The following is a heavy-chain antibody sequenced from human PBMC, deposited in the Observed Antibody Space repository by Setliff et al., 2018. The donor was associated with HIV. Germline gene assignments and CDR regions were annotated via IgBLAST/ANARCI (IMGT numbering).Heavy chain of an antibody. CDR1: GYTFTSYD. Sequence: RASVKVSCKASGYTFTSYDINWVRQATGQGLEWMGWMNPNSGNTGYAQKFQGRVTMTRNTSISTAYMELSSLRSDDTAVYYCARALLPIYEDSNYDEENYIFDIWGLGTMVTVSS. CDR2: MNPNSGNT. CDR3: ARALLPIYEDSNYDEENYIFDI. D-gene: IGHD4-17*01. J-gene: IGHJ3*02. V-gene: IGHV1-8*02.